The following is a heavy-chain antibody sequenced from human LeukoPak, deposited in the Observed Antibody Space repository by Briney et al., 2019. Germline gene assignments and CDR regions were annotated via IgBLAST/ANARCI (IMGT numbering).Heavy chain of an antibody. CDR2: IYNTGRT. CDR3: ARQGELAIDY. J-gene: IGHJ4*02. Sequence: PSETLSLTCSVSGGSITNYYRSWIRQSPGKGLEWIGFIYNTGRTNYNPSLQSRVTMSIDTSKNQFSLKLSSVTAADAAVYYCARQGELAIDYWGQGTLVTVSS. D-gene: IGHD1-26*01. CDR1: GGSITNYY. V-gene: IGHV4-59*08.